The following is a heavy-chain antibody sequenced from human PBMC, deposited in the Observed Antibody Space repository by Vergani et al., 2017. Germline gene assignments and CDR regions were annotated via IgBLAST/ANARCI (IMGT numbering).Heavy chain of an antibody. CDR1: GGSISSGGYY. D-gene: IGHD6-6*01. Sequence: QVQLQESGPGLVKPSQTLSLTCTVSGGSISSGGYYWSWIRQHPGKGLEWIGYIYYSGSTYYNPSLKSRVTVSVDTSKNQFSLKLSSVTAADTAVYYCARCYSSSSDAFDIWGQGTMVTVSS. CDR2: IYYSGST. J-gene: IGHJ3*02. V-gene: IGHV4-31*03. CDR3: ARCYSSSSDAFDI.